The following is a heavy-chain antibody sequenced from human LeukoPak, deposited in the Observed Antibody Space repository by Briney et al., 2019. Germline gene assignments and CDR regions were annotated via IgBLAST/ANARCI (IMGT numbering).Heavy chain of an antibody. Sequence: SETLSLTCTVSGGSISSYYWSWIRQPPGKGLEWIGYIYYSGSTNYNPSLKSRVTISVDTSKNQFSLKLSSVTAADTAVYYCAKGGHYYDSSGYYLNDYWGQGTLVTVSS. CDR1: GGSISSYY. V-gene: IGHV4-59*01. CDR3: AKGGHYYDSSGYYLNDY. CDR2: IYYSGST. D-gene: IGHD3-22*01. J-gene: IGHJ4*02.